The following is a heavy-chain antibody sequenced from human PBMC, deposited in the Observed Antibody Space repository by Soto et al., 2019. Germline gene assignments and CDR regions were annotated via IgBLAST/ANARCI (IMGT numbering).Heavy chain of an antibody. CDR3: ASGPSIVVVPAARENYYYGMDV. V-gene: IGHV1-69*06. J-gene: IGHJ6*02. D-gene: IGHD2-2*01. Sequence: WPPVKVSCKASGGTFSSYAISWVRQAPGQGLEWMGGIIPIFGTANYAQKFQGRVTITADKSTSTAYMELSSLRSEDTAVYYCASGPSIVVVPAARENYYYGMDVWGQGTTVTVSS. CDR1: GGTFSSYA. CDR2: IIPIFGTA.